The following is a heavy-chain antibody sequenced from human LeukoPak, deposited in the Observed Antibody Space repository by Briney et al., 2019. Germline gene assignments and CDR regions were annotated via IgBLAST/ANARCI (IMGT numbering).Heavy chain of an antibody. J-gene: IGHJ5*02. D-gene: IGHD2-2*01. CDR1: GYTFTSYG. CDR3: ARGDVPGYCSSTSCQRWFDP. V-gene: IGHV1-18*01. Sequence: GASVKVSCKASGYTFTSYGISWVRQAPGQGLEWMGWISAYNGNTNYAQKLQGRVTMTTDTYTSTAYMEPRSLRSDDTAVYYCARGDVPGYCSSTSCQRWFDPWGQGTLVTVSS. CDR2: ISAYNGNT.